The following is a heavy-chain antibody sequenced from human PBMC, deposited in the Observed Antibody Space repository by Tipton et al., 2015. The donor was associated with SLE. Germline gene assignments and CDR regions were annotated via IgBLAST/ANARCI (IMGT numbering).Heavy chain of an antibody. J-gene: IGHJ4*02. D-gene: IGHD3-22*01. Sequence: LRLSCAVSGYSISSGYYWGWIRQPPGKGLEWIGGIYHSGSTYHNPSLKSRVTISVDTSKNQFSLNLSSVTAADTAVYYCARAFLYYYDSSGSRYFDYWGQGTLVTVSS. V-gene: IGHV4-38-2*01. CDR2: IYHSGST. CDR3: ARAFLYYYDSSGSRYFDY. CDR1: GYSISSGYY.